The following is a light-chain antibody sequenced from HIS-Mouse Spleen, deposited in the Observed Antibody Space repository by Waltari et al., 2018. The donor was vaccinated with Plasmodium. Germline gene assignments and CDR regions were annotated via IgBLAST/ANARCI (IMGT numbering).Light chain of an antibody. V-gene: IGKV3-15*01. CDR1: QSVSST. J-gene: IGKJ5*01. CDR3: QQYNNWPT. CDR2: GAS. Sequence: DIVITQSPATLSVSPGRRDTRSCRASQSVSSTLTWNQQKPGQAPRLLIYGASTRATGIPARFSGSGSGTEFTLTISSMQSEDFAVYCCQQYNNWPTFGQGTRLEIK.